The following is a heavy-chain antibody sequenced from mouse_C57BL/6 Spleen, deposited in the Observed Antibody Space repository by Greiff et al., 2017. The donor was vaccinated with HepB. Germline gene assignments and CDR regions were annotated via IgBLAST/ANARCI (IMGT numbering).Heavy chain of an antibody. CDR2: INPNNGGT. J-gene: IGHJ3*01. V-gene: IGHV1-18*01. Sequence: VQLQQSGPELVKPGASVKIPCKASGYTFTDYNMDWVKQSHGKSLEWIGDINPNNGGTIYNQKFKGKATLTVDKSSSTAYMELRSLTSEDTAVYYCAREGTTVVEGPWFAYWGQGTLVTVSA. CDR1: GYTFTDYN. D-gene: IGHD1-1*01. CDR3: AREGTTVVEGPWFAY.